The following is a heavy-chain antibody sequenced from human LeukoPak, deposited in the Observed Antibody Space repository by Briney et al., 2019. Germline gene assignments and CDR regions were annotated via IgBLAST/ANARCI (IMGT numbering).Heavy chain of an antibody. CDR3: ARRGDY. D-gene: IGHD3-10*01. CDR1: GGSISSGSYY. V-gene: IGHV4-39*01. Sequence: SETLSLTCTVSGGSISSGSYYWGWIRQPPGKGLEWIGAIYYNGNTYYNPSLKSRASISADTSKNQFSLILRSVTVADTAVYYCARRGDYWGQGILVTVSS. J-gene: IGHJ4*02. CDR2: IYYNGNT.